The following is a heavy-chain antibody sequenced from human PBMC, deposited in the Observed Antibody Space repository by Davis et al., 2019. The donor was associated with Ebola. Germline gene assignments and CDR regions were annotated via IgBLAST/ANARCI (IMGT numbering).Heavy chain of an antibody. CDR3: AKDSGWFALYAMDV. Sequence: GGSLRLSCSASGFIFSTYVMSWVRQAPGKGLEWVSTYGTSADTYYANSVKGRFTISRDNSKNTLYLQMNSLRADDTAVYHCAKDSGWFALYAMDVWGKGTPVTVSS. D-gene: IGHD3-10*01. V-gene: IGHV3-23*01. CDR1: GFIFSTYV. J-gene: IGHJ6*04. CDR2: GTSADT.